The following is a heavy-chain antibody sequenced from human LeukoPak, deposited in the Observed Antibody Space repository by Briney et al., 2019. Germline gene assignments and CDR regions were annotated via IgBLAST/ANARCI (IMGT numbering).Heavy chain of an antibody. CDR1: GFTVSSNY. J-gene: IGHJ2*01. Sequence: GGSLRLSCAASGFTVSSNYMSWVRQAPGKGLEWVSVIYSGGSTYYADSVKGRFTISRDNSKNTLYLQMNSLRAEDTAVYYCARVPLPDYGDYYWCFDLWGRGTLVTVSS. CDR3: ARVPLPDYGDYYWCFDL. V-gene: IGHV3-66*01. CDR2: IYSGGST. D-gene: IGHD4-17*01.